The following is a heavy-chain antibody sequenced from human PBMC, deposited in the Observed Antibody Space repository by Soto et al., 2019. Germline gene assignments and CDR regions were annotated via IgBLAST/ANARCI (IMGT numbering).Heavy chain of an antibody. V-gene: IGHV4-39*01. CDR1: GGSISSSSYY. CDR2: IYYSGST. J-gene: IGHJ6*02. Sequence: SETLSLTCTVSGGSISSSSYYWCWIRHPPGKGLEWIGSIYYSGSTYYNPSLKSRVTISVDTSKNQFSLKLSSVTAADTAVYYCASFYGSGSRYYYGMDVWGQGTTVTVSS. D-gene: IGHD3-10*01. CDR3: ASFYGSGSRYYYGMDV.